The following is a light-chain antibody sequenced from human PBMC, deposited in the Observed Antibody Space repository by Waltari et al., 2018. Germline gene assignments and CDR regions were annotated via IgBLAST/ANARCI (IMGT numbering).Light chain of an antibody. CDR3: QQYGNSPQT. CDR1: QSVISAY. J-gene: IGKJ1*01. CDR2: DAS. Sequence: EIVLTQSPGTLSLSPGEGATLSCRASQSVISAYLAWYQQKPGQAPRLLIYDASSRATGIPDRFSGSGSGTDFTLTITRLEPEDFAVYYCQQYGNSPQTFGQGPSLKSN. V-gene: IGKV3-20*01.